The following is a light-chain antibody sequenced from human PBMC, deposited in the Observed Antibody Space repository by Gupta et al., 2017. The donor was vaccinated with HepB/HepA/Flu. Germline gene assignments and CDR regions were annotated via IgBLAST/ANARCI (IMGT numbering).Light chain of an antibody. CDR3: QVWDDSSGHVV. V-gene: IGLV3-21*04. Sequence: SFVLTQPPSVSVAPGKTASITCVGNQLGNESVHWYQQKAGQAPVLVIYYHTDRPSGIPERFSGSNSGNTATLTISRVEAGDEADYYCQVWDDSSGHVVFGGGTKLAVL. CDR2: YHT. J-gene: IGLJ2*01. CDR1: QLGNES.